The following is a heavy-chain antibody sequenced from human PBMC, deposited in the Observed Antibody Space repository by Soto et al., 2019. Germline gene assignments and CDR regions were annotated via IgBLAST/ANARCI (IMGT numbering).Heavy chain of an antibody. J-gene: IGHJ4*02. CDR2: ITVFNANT. CDR3: ARDRYDFCSGYQYCFDY. CDR1: GYTFTKFG. Sequence: QVQLVQSGAEVMKPGASVKVSCKASGYTFTKFGISWVRQAPGQGPEWMGWITVFNANTDYVQKFQGRVTMTTDTSTSTAYMELRNLRSDDTAVYYCARDRYDFCSGYQYCFDYWGQGTLVTVSS. V-gene: IGHV1-18*01. D-gene: IGHD3-3*01.